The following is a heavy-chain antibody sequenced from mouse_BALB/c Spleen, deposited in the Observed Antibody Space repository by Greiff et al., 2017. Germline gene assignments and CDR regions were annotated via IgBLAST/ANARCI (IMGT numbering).Heavy chain of an antibody. CDR1: GYSITSDYA. J-gene: IGHJ1*01. CDR2: ISYSGST. D-gene: IGHD1-1*01. CDR3: ARTYGSSHWYFDV. V-gene: IGHV3-2*02. Sequence: VQLQQSGPGLVKPSQSLSLTCTVTGYSITSDYAWNWIRQFPGNKLEWMGYISYSGSTSYNPSLKSRISITRDTSKNQFFLQLNSVTTEDTATYYCARTYGSSHWYFDVWGAGTTVTVSS.